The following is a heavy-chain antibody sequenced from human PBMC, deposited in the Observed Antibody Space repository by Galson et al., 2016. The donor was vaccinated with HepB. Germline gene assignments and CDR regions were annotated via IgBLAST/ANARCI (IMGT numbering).Heavy chain of an antibody. D-gene: IGHD3-10*01. CDR3: ARDYYGSGSSI. Sequence: ETLSLTCTASGGSISSYYWSWIRQPPGKGLEWIGYIYYSGSTNYNPSLKSRVTMSIDTSKNQFSLKLSSVTAADTAVYYCARDYYGSGSSIWGQGTLVTVSS. V-gene: IGHV4-59*01. CDR2: IYYSGST. J-gene: IGHJ4*02. CDR1: GGSISSYY.